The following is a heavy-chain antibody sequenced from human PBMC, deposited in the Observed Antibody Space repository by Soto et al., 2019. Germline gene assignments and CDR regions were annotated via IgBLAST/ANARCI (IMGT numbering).Heavy chain of an antibody. V-gene: IGHV4-4*07. Sequence: PSETLSLTCTVSGDSISLYYWTWIRQPAGKGLEWIGRIHPTGSASYNPPLKSRVGVSVDTSKNQFSLRLTSVTAADTAVYFCATDTSGRDAFDIWGQGTMVTVSS. CDR3: ATDTSGRDAFDI. D-gene: IGHD6-19*01. CDR1: GDSISLYY. CDR2: IHPTGSA. J-gene: IGHJ3*02.